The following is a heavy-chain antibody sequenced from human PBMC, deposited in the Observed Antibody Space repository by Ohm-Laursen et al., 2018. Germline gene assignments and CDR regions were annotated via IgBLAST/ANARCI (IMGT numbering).Heavy chain of an antibody. Sequence: SLRLSCAATGFTFNSYSMNWVRQAPGKGLEWVSYISSGSSTIYYADSVKGRFTISRDNAKNSLYLQMNSLRVEDTAVYYCAKDFQGSSSWYLSSGDAFDIWGQGTMVTVSS. CDR1: GFTFNSYS. CDR2: ISSGSSTI. J-gene: IGHJ3*02. V-gene: IGHV3-48*01. CDR3: AKDFQGSSSWYLSSGDAFDI. D-gene: IGHD6-13*01.